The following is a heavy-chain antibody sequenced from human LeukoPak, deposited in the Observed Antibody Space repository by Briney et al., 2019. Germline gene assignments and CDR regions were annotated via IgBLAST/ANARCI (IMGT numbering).Heavy chain of an antibody. CDR2: ISGSGGTT. J-gene: IGHJ6*03. V-gene: IGHV3-23*01. Sequence: GGSLRLSCAASGFTFRSYGMNWVRQAPGKGLEWVSAISGSGGTTYYADSVKGRFTISRDNSKNTLYLQMNSLRAEDTAVYCCARDDGDYMDVWGKGTTVTVSS. CDR3: ARDDGDYMDV. CDR1: GFTFRSYG. D-gene: IGHD3-16*01.